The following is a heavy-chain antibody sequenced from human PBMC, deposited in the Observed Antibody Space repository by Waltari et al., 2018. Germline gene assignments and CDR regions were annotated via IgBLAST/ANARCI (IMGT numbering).Heavy chain of an antibody. V-gene: IGHV1-8*02. CDR3: ARGRDLYANFDYNWFDP. J-gene: IGHJ5*02. CDR2: MNPNSGAT. CDR1: GYTFINYE. Sequence: QVQLVQSGAEVLKPGASVKVSCQASGYTFINYEINWVRQATGQGLEWMGWMNPNSGATAYAQKFQGRSTMTRDTSITTAYMELSNLSSDDTAVFYCARGRDLYANFDYNWFDPWGQGTLVTVSS. D-gene: IGHD2-8*01.